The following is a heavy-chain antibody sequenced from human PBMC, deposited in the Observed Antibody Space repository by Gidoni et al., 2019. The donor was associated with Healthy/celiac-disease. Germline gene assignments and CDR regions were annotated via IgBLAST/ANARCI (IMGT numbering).Heavy chain of an antibody. V-gene: IGHV4-34*01. Sequence: QVPLQQWAAGLLKPSATLSLTCPVYGGSLSGYYWRWIRPPPGKGLEWIGEINHSGSTNYNPSLKSRVTISVDTSKNQFSLKLSSVTAADTAVYYCARGKPPSGHWGQGTLVTVSS. CDR1: GGSLSGYY. D-gene: IGHD3-10*01. J-gene: IGHJ4*02. CDR3: ARGKPPSGH. CDR2: INHSGST.